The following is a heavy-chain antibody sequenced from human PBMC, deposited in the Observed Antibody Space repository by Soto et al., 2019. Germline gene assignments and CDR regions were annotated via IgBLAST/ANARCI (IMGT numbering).Heavy chain of an antibody. CDR3: AKDRLAGGFDY. CDR1: GFTFDDYG. Sequence: PGGSLRLSCAASGFTFDDYGMSWVRQAPGKGLEWVSVVSCTGGTTGYTDPVKGRFTISRDNSRNTVYLQMNSLRADDTAVYYCAKDRLAGGFDYWGQGTLVTVSS. V-gene: IGHV3-20*04. CDR2: VSCTGGTT. J-gene: IGHJ4*02. D-gene: IGHD3-16*01.